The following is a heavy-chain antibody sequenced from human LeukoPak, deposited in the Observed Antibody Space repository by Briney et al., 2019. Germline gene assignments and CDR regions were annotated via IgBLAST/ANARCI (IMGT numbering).Heavy chain of an antibody. CDR3: ARGARRLHDYGDYGRFDP. CDR2: IYYSGST. J-gene: IGHJ5*02. D-gene: IGHD4-17*01. Sequence: SETLSLTCTVSGGSISSSSYYWGWIRQPPGKGLEWIGSIYYSGSTYYNPSLKRRVTISIDTSKKQFSLKLTSVTAADTAVYYCARGARRLHDYGDYGRFDPWGQGTLVTVSS. CDR1: GGSISSSSYY. V-gene: IGHV4-39*07.